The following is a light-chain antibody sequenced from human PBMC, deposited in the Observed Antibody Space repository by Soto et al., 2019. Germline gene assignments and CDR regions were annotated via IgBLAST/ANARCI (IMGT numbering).Light chain of an antibody. CDR3: SSYSISTAYL. Sequence: QSVLTQPASVSGSPGQSITISSTGTSSDVGGYDYVSWYQLHPGMAPKLMVFEVSNRPSGVSYRFSGSKSGNTASLTISGLQAEDEADDFCSSYSISTAYLFGTGTKATVL. CDR1: SSDVGGYDY. V-gene: IGLV2-14*01. CDR2: EVS. J-gene: IGLJ1*01.